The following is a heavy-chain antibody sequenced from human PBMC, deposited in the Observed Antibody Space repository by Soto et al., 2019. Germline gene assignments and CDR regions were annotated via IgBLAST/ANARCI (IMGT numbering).Heavy chain of an antibody. J-gene: IGHJ6*03. V-gene: IGHV1-8*01. CDR2: MNPNSGNT. CDR3: ASFPRFHYYYYMDV. Sequence: QVQLVQSGAEVKKPGASVKVSCKASGYTFTSYDINWVRQATGQGLEWMGWMNPNSGNTGYAQKFQGRVTMTRNTSISTAYMELSSLRSEDTAVYYCASFPRFHYYYYMDVWGKGTTVTVSS. CDR1: GYTFTSYD. D-gene: IGHD3-10*01.